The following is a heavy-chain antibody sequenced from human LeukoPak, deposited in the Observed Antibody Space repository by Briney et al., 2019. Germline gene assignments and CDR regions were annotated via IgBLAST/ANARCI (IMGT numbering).Heavy chain of an antibody. CDR2: IHHSGST. Sequence: PSETLSLTCAVSGGSISSSNWWSWVRQPPGKGLEWIGYIHHSGSTYYNPSLKSRVTISVDRSKNQFSLRLSSVTAADTAVYYCARLNDAFDIWGQGTMVTVSS. V-gene: IGHV4-4*02. CDR3: ARLNDAFDI. J-gene: IGHJ3*02. CDR1: GGSISSSNW.